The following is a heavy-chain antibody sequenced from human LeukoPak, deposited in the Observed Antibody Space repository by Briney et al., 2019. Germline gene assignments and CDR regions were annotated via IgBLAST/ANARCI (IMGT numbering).Heavy chain of an antibody. CDR2: ISSSSSTI. Sequence: PGGSLRLSCAASGFTFSNYGMHWVRQAPGKGLEWVSYISSSSSTIYYADSVKGRFTISRDNAKNSLYLQMNSLRAEDTAVYYCARGAYYYEDWGQGTLVTVSS. CDR3: ARGAYYYED. J-gene: IGHJ4*02. D-gene: IGHD3-22*01. V-gene: IGHV3-48*01. CDR1: GFTFSNYG.